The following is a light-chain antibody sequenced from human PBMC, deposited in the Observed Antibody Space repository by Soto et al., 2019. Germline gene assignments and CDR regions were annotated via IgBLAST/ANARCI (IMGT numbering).Light chain of an antibody. CDR1: QGIRDD. J-gene: IGKJ1*01. CDR3: RQDYNYPWT. CDR2: AAS. Sequence: IQMTQSPSSLSASVGDRVTITCRASQGIRDDLVCYQQKPGKAPKLLIYAASSLQSGVPSRFSGSGSATNFTLTISSLQPEDFATYYCRQDYNYPWTFGQGTKVDIK. V-gene: IGKV1-6*01.